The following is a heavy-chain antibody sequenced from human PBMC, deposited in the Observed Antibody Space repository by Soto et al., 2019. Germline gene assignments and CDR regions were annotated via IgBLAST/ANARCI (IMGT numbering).Heavy chain of an antibody. V-gene: IGHV2-5*01. Sequence: QITLKESGPTLVKPTQTLTLTCTFSGFSLSTTGVGVSWIRQPPGKALEWLALIYWHDDKRYSPSLKSRLTITKDTSKNQVVLTMTKVDPVDTATYYCAHRGGATVGLYYFDYWGQGALVSVSS. CDR2: IYWHDDK. J-gene: IGHJ4*01. CDR3: AHRGGATVGLYYFDY. D-gene: IGHD3-16*01. CDR1: GFSLSTTGVG.